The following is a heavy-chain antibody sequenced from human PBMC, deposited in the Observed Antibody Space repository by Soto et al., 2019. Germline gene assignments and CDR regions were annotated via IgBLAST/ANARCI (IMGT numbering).Heavy chain of an antibody. J-gene: IGHJ4*02. V-gene: IGHV3-23*01. CDR3: AKDTRSGSAGYFDY. Sequence: VQLLESGGGLVQPGGSLRLSCAASGFTFNSYAMNWVRQAPGKGLEWVSRISGSGGSTDYADSVKGRFTISRDNSKNTLYLQMNSLRAEDTAVYYCAKDTRSGSAGYFDYWGQGTLVTVSS. CDR1: GFTFNSYA. CDR2: ISGSGGST. D-gene: IGHD2-15*01.